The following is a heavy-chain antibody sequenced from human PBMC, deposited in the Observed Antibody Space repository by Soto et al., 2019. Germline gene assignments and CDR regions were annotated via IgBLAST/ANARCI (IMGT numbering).Heavy chain of an antibody. CDR3: ARLGATIMELYGFDP. CDR1: GGTFSSYA. V-gene: IGHV1-69*01. CDR2: IIPIFGTA. D-gene: IGHD5-12*01. J-gene: IGHJ5*02. Sequence: QVQLVQSGAEVKKPGSSVKVSCKASGGTFSSYAISWVRQAPGQGLEWMGGIIPIFGTANYAQKFQGRVTITADESTSTAYMELSRLRSEDTAVYYCARLGATIMELYGFDPWGQGTLVTVSS.